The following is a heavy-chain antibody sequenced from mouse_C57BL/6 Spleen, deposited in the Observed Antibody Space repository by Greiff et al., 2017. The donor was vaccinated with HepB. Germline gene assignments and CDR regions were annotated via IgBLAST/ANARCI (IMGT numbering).Heavy chain of an antibody. CDR2: IWSGGST. CDR1: GFSLTSYG. D-gene: IGHD1-1*01. J-gene: IGHJ4*01. CDR3: ARNYYGSSLRAMDY. V-gene: IGHV2-2*01. Sequence: VQGVESGPGLVQPSQSLSITCTVSGFSLTSYGVHWVRQSPGKGLEWLGVIWSGGSTDYNAAFISRLSISKDNSKSQVFFKMNSLQADDTAIYYCARNYYGSSLRAMDYWGQGTSVTVSS.